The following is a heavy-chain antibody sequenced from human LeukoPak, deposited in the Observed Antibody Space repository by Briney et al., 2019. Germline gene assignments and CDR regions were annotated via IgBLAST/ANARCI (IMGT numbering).Heavy chain of an antibody. J-gene: IGHJ4*02. Sequence: GASVKVSCKASGYTFTGYYMHWVRQAPGQGREWMGWINPNSGGTNYAQKFQGRVTMTRDTSISTAYMELSRLRSDDTAVYYCARGGRLRLGELSFDYWGQGTLVTVSS. V-gene: IGHV1-2*02. CDR2: INPNSGGT. D-gene: IGHD3-16*02. CDR1: GYTFTGYY. CDR3: ARGGRLRLGELSFDY.